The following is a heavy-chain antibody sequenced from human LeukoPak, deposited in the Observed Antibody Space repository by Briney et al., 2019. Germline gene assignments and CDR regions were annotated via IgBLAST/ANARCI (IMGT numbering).Heavy chain of an antibody. Sequence: QPGGSLRLSCAASGFMFSSYAMSWVRQAPGKGLEWVSDISGSGDRTNQADSVKGRFTISRDNAKNSLYLQMSNLRAEDTAVYFCARGGGLDVWGQGATVTVSS. V-gene: IGHV3-23*01. CDR1: GFMFSSYA. CDR3: ARGGGLDV. D-gene: IGHD3-16*01. J-gene: IGHJ6*02. CDR2: ISGSGDRT.